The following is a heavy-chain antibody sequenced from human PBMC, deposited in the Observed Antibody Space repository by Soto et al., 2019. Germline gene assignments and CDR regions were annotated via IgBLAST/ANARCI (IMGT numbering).Heavy chain of an antibody. D-gene: IGHD3-22*01. CDR2: IIPIFGTA. CDR1: GGTFSSYA. J-gene: IGHJ4*02. CDR3: ARHYYDSSGYYFTSEYYFDY. Sequence: SVKVSCKASGGTFSSYAISWVRQAPGQGLEWMGGIIPIFGTANYAQKFQGRVTITADESTSTAYMELSSLRSEDTAVYYCARHYYDSSGYYFTSEYYFDYWGQGTLVTVSS. V-gene: IGHV1-69*13.